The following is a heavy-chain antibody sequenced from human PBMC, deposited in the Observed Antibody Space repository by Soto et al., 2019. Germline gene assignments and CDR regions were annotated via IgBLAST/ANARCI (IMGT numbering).Heavy chain of an antibody. CDR2: ISDSGGNT. V-gene: IGHV3-23*01. Sequence: EVQLLESGGGLVQPGGSLRLSCAASGFTFSSYAMNWVRQAPGKGLEWVSSISDSGGNTYYADSVKGRFTISRDNSKNTLFLQMNSLRAEDTAVYYCARPDRDGYNYDYWGQGTLVTVSS. D-gene: IGHD5-12*01. CDR3: ARPDRDGYNYDY. CDR1: GFTFSSYA. J-gene: IGHJ4*01.